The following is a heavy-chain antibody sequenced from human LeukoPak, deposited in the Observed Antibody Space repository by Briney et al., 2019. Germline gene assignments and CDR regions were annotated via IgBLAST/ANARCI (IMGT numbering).Heavy chain of an antibody. J-gene: IGHJ5*02. V-gene: IGHV1-46*01. D-gene: IGHD1-26*01. CDR3: ARDNSVGDTAWWFDP. CDR2: INPSGDNT. Sequence: GASVKVSCKASGYAFSAYYIHWVRQAPGQGLEWMGIINPSGDNTWYAQKFQGRVTMTRDMSTSTAYMELSSLRSEGTAVYYCARDNSVGDTAWWFDPWGQGTLVTVSS. CDR1: GYAFSAYY.